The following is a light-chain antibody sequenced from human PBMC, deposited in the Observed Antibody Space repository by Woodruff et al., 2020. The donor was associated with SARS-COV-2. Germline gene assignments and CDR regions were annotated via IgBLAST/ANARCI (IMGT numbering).Light chain of an antibody. V-gene: IGLV2-14*01. J-gene: IGLJ1*01. CDR3: SSYAGSSPYV. Sequence: KAPKLVIYEVSNRPSGVSGRFSGSKSGNTASLTISGLQTEDEADYYCSSYAGSSPYVFGSGTKVTVL. CDR2: EVS.